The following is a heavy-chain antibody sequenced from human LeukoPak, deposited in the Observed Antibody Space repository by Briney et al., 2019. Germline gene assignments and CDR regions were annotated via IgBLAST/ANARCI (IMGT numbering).Heavy chain of an antibody. D-gene: IGHD6-6*01. V-gene: IGHV4-59*01. J-gene: IGHJ4*02. Sequence: PSETLSLTCTVSGGSISSYYWSWIRQPPGKGLEWIGYIYYSGSTNYNPSLKSRVTISVDTSKNQCSLKLSSVTAADTAVYYCARAKSYSSSSSFDYWGQGTLVTVSS. CDR1: GGSISSYY. CDR2: IYYSGST. CDR3: ARAKSYSSSSSFDY.